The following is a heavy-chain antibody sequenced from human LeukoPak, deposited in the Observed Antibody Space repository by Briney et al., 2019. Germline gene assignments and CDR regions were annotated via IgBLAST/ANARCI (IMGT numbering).Heavy chain of an antibody. V-gene: IGHV3-23*01. J-gene: IGHJ4*02. CDR2: ISGSGGST. CDR3: ATPLDYYDRSDSHQGGD. D-gene: IGHD3-22*01. Sequence: GGSLRLSCEASGFTFSTYAMSWVRQAPGKGLEWVSTISGSGGSTHYADSVKGRFTISRDNSKNTLYLQMNSLRADDTAVYYCATPLDYYDRSDSHQGGDWGQGTLVTVSS. CDR1: GFTFSTYA.